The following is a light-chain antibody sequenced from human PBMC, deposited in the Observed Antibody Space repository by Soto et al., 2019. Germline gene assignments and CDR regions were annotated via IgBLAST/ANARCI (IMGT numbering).Light chain of an antibody. Sequence: AIHMSQSPSSLSASVGDRVTITCRASQGITNDLGWYQQKSGKAPKLLIYGASTLQSGVPSRFSGSGSGTEFTLTISNLQPEDFATYYCQQYYSHPLTFGQGTRLEIK. CDR2: GAS. CDR1: QGITND. CDR3: QQYYSHPLT. V-gene: IGKV1-6*01. J-gene: IGKJ5*01.